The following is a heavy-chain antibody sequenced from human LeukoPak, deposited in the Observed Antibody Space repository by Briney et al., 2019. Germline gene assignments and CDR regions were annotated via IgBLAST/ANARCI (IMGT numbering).Heavy chain of an antibody. D-gene: IGHD1-26*01. J-gene: IGHJ4*02. CDR2: IKSDESSA. V-gene: IGHV3-74*03. CDR1: GFTITNDW. CDR3: ATVFKGSSLEDY. Sequence: GGSLRLSCVASGFTITNDWMYWVRQAPGRGLVWVSRIKSDESSAAYADSVKGRFTISRDNAKNTLYLQMNSLRVEDTAVYYCATVFKGSSLEDYWGQGTLVTVSS.